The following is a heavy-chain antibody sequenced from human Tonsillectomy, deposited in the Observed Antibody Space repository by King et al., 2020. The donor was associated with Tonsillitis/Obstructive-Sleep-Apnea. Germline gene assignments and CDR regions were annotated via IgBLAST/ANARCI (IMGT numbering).Heavy chain of an antibody. Sequence: VQLVESGGGLVQPGGSLRLSCAASGITFSSYAMSWVRQAPRKGLEWVSTISGGGGSTYYADSVKGRFTISRDNSKNTLYLQMNSLRAEDTAVYYCAKAMVQGIIITIFDYWGQGTLVTVSS. J-gene: IGHJ4*02. CDR1: GITFSSYA. D-gene: IGHD3-10*01. V-gene: IGHV3-23*04. CDR2: ISGGGGST. CDR3: AKAMVQGIIITIFDY.